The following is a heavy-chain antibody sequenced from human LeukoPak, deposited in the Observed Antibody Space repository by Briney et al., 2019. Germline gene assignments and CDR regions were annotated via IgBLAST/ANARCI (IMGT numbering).Heavy chain of an antibody. CDR3: ASLGSGSYSQKNWYLDL. D-gene: IGHD3-10*01. CDR2: VNHSGST. V-gene: IGHV4-34*01. J-gene: IGHJ2*01. CDR1: GGSFSGYY. Sequence: SETLSLTCAVYGGSFSGYYWSWIRQPPGKGLEWIGEVNHSGSTNYNPSLKSRVSISVDTSKNQFSLKLSSVTAADTAVYYCASLGSGSYSQKNWYLDLWGRGTLVTVSS.